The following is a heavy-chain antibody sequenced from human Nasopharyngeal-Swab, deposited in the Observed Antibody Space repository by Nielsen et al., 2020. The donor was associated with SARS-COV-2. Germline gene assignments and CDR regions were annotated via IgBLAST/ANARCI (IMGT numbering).Heavy chain of an antibody. J-gene: IGHJ4*02. D-gene: IGHD1-1*01. Sequence: ASVQVSCKASGYTFTSHNMHWVRQAPGQGLEWMAVFDPRGDSTSHAQKFQGRLTMTTDTTTSTVYMELSSLRAEDAAVYYCARDSDNWAIDYWGQGTLVTVSP. CDR3: ARDSDNWAIDY. CDR1: GYTFTSHN. V-gene: IGHV1-46*01. CDR2: FDPRGDST.